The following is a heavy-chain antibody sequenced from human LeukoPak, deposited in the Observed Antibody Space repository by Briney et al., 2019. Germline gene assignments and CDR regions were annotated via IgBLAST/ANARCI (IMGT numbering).Heavy chain of an antibody. CDR1: GYSFINYG. CDR2: ISAYNGNT. V-gene: IGHV1-18*01. Sequence: ASVKVSCKASGYSFINYGVSWVRQAPGQGLEWMGWISAYNGNTNYAQKLQGRVTMTTDTSTSTAYMELRSLRSDDTAVYYCARDFGHELRRDAPGDFDYWGQGTLVTVSS. J-gene: IGHJ4*02. D-gene: IGHD1-7*01. CDR3: ARDFGHELRRDAPGDFDY.